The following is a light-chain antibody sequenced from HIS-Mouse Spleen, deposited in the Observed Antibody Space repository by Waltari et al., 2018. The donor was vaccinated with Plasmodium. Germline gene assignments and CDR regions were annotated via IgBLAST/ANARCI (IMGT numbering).Light chain of an antibody. Sequence: DIQMTQSPSSLSASVGDRVTITCQASQDISSYLNWYQQKPGKAPKLLIYAASTLESGVPSRFSGSGSGTDFTFTISCLQPEDIATYYCQQYDNHPLTFGGGTKVEIK. CDR3: QQYDNHPLT. CDR1: QDISSY. V-gene: IGKV1-33*01. J-gene: IGKJ4*01. CDR2: AAS.